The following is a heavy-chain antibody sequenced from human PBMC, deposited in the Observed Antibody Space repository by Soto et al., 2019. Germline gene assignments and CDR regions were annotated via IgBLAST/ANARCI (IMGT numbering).Heavy chain of an antibody. D-gene: IGHD4-4*01. CDR2: ISYDGSNK. Sequence: QVQLVESGGGVVQPGRSLRLSCAASGFTFSSYGMHWVRQAPGKGLEWVAVISYDGSNKYYADSVKGRFTISRDNSKNRLYLQMNSLRAEDTAVYYCAKERNSFAFDIWGQGTMVTVSS. J-gene: IGHJ3*02. CDR1: GFTFSSYG. CDR3: AKERNSFAFDI. V-gene: IGHV3-30*18.